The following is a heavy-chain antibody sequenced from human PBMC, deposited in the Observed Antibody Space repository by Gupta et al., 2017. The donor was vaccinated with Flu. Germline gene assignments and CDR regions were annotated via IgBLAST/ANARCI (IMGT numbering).Heavy chain of an antibody. CDR3: AGTWGYHITGPQNL. CDR2: ISYNGDT. J-gene: IGHJ1*01. CDR1: GASVTNYY. Sequence: QVRLQESGPGLVKPSETLSLTCSVSGASVTNYYWSWIRQPPGGGLEWIGYISYNGDTNYNPSLKSRITISQDKFKNQFSLKLTSVTAADTAVFYCAGTWGYHITGPQNLWGQGTLVTVSS. D-gene: IGHD1-20*01. V-gene: IGHV4-59*08.